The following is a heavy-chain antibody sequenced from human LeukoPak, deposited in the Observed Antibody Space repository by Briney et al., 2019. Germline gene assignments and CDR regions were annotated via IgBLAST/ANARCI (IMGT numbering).Heavy chain of an antibody. CDR3: AKSLGAPDDY. V-gene: IGHV3-74*01. D-gene: IGHD1-14*01. Sequence: GGSLRLSCTASGFTFSTYWMHWVRQAPGKGLVWVSRIDNDGTTTNYTASVKGRFTISRDNAKHTLYLQMNSLRAEDTAVYCCAKSLGAPDDYWGQGTLVTVSS. CDR1: GFTFSTYW. CDR2: IDNDGTTT. J-gene: IGHJ4*02.